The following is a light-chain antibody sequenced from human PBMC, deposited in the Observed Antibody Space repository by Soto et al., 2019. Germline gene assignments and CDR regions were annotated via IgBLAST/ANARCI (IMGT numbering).Light chain of an antibody. V-gene: IGKV3-15*01. CDR2: RAS. Sequence: EMVMTQSPATLSVSPGERATLSCRASHSVSGGLAWYQQKPGQAPRLLIYRASIRVTGIPARFSGSGSGTEFTLTISSLQSEDFAVYYCQQNNNWPYTFGQGTKLEIK. CDR1: HSVSGG. J-gene: IGKJ2*01. CDR3: QQNNNWPYT.